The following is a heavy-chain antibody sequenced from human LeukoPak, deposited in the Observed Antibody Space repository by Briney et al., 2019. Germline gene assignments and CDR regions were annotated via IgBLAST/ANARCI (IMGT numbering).Heavy chain of an antibody. CDR3: AREGGSGWADVDH. V-gene: IGHV1-2*02. J-gene: IGHJ4*02. D-gene: IGHD6-19*01. CDR1: GYTFTAYY. CDR2: IDPNSGGT. Sequence: ASVKVSCKASGYTFTAYYMHWVRQAPGQGLEWMGWIDPNSGGTNYAQNFQGRVTMTRDTSISTAYMEVSRLRGDDTAVYYCAREGGSGWADVDHWGQGTLVTVSS.